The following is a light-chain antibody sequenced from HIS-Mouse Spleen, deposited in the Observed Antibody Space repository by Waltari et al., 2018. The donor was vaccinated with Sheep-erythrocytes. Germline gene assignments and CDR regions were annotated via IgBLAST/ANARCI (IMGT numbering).Light chain of an antibody. CDR3: CSYAGSYNYV. CDR1: SSDVGGYNY. V-gene: IGLV2-11*01. J-gene: IGLJ1*01. Sequence: QSALTQPRPVSGSPGQSVTISCTGTSSDVGGYNYVPWYQQHPGKAPKLMIYDVSKRPSGVPDRFSGSKSGNTASLTISGLQAEDEADYYCCSYAGSYNYVFATGTKVTVL. CDR2: DVS.